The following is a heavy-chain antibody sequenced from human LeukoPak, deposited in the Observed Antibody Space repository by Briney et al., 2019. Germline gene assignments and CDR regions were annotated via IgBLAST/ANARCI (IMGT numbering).Heavy chain of an antibody. Sequence: SSETLSVTSANPHGSISSGSYYRAWIRQPPGKEMEWIGAIHYSGSTYYNPSLKSRVAISADMSTIQFNLKLSSVTAADTGVNSWVRHPHHANVYFGGEGTTVIVSS. V-gene: IGHV4-39*01. CDR3: VRHPHHANVYF. CDR1: HGSISSGSYY. J-gene: IGHJ6*04. D-gene: IGHD2-8*01. CDR2: IHYSGST.